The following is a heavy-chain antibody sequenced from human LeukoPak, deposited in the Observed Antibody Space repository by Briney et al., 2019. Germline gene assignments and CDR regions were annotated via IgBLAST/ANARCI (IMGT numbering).Heavy chain of an antibody. V-gene: IGHV3-64D*06. D-gene: IGHD6-19*01. Sequence: PGGSLRLSCSASGFTFSSYAMHWVRQAPGKGLEYVSAISSNGGSTYYADSVKGRFTISRDNSRNTLYIQMRSLRAEDTAVYYCVKDLGQQWLVSYFDYWGQGTLVTVSS. J-gene: IGHJ4*02. CDR2: ISSNGGST. CDR1: GFTFSSYA. CDR3: VKDLGQQWLVSYFDY.